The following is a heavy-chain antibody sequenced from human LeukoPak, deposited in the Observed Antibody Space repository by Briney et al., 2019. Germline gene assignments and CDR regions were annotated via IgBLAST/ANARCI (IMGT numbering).Heavy chain of an antibody. CDR1: GFTFSSYE. Sequence: GGSLRLSCAASGFTFSSYEMNWVRQAPGKGQEWVSYISSSGSTIYYADSVKGRFTISRDNAKNSLYLQMTSLKAEDTAVYHCARTYPDYDFWSGYYRGAYYFDYWGQGTLVTVSS. D-gene: IGHD3-3*01. CDR2: ISSSGSTI. V-gene: IGHV3-48*03. CDR3: ARTYPDYDFWSGYYRGAYYFDY. J-gene: IGHJ4*02.